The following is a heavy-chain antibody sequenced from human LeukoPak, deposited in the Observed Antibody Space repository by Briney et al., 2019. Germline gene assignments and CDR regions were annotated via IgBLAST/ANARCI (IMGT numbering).Heavy chain of an antibody. J-gene: IGHJ4*02. CDR2: INHSGST. CDR1: GESFHMFY. V-gene: IGHV4-34*01. Sequence: SETLSLTCDVYGESFHMFYWSWIRQPPGKGLQWIGEINHSGSTNYHPSLKSRVTISVDTSKNQFSLTLSSVTAADTAVYYCARVGYNYGHSFDYWGQGTLVTVSS. D-gene: IGHD5-18*01. CDR3: ARVGYNYGHSFDY.